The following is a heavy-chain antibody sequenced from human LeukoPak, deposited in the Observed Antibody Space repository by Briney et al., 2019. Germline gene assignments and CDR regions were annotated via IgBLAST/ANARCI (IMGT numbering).Heavy chain of an antibody. CDR2: INPNSGGT. V-gene: IGHV1-2*06. Sequence: GASVKVSCKASGYTFTGYYMHWVRQAPGQGLEWMGRINPNSGGTNYAQKFQGRVTMTRDTSISTAYMELSRLRSDDTAVYYCARSPVLLTACPFDYWGQGTLVTVSS. CDR1: GYTFTGYY. D-gene: IGHD2-21*01. CDR3: ARSPVLLTACPFDY. J-gene: IGHJ4*02.